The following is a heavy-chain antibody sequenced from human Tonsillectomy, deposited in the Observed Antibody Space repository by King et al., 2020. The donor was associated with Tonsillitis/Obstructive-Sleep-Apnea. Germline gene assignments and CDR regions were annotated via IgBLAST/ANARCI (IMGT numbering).Heavy chain of an antibody. V-gene: IGHV3-73*01. CDR1: GLTFGGVS. Sequence: VQLVESGGGLVQPGGSLKLSCASSGLTFGGVSVHVVRQASGRGLEWVGRIRSKGNKYATAYAAWVTGSFTLSRDDSENTAYLQMNSLKSEDTAVYYCVLSNSYYFDYWGQGTLVTVSS. J-gene: IGHJ4*02. D-gene: IGHD6-6*01. CDR3: VLSNSYYFDY. CDR2: IRSKGNKYAT.